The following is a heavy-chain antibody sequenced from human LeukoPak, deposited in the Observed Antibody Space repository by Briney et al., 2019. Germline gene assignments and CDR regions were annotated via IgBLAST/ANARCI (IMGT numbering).Heavy chain of an antibody. Sequence: PGGSLRLSCAASGFTFSSYGMHWVRQAPGKGLEWVTVVSADGRTQLYSDSVKGRFTISRDNSLNTLHLQMNSPRTEDTAVYYCAREFGHNRWYFDYWGQGALVTVSS. CDR3: AREFGHNRWYFDY. CDR1: GFTFSSYG. CDR2: VSADGRTQ. D-gene: IGHD5-24*01. J-gene: IGHJ4*02. V-gene: IGHV3-30*03.